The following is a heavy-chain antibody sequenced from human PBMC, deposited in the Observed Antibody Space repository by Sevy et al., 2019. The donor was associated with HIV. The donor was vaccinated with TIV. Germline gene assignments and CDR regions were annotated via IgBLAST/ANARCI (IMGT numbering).Heavy chain of an antibody. J-gene: IGHJ5*02. CDR1: DGSFSGYY. D-gene: IGHD2-2*01. Sequence: SETLSLTCAVHDGSFSGYYWNWIRQLPGKGLEWIGEINESGITYYNPSLKSRVTISVDTSKKQLSLKLNSVPAVDSAVYYCARSPPVVVVPGAPSWFDPWGQGTLVTVSS. CDR3: ARSPPVVVVPGAPSWFDP. CDR2: INESGIT. V-gene: IGHV4-34*01.